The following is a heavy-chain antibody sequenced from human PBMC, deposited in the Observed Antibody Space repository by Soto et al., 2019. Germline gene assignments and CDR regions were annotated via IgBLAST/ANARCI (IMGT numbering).Heavy chain of an antibody. CDR2: IYPGDSDT. V-gene: IGHV5-51*01. CDR3: ARGSREAYCGGDCLNNAFDI. Sequence: GESLKISCKGSGYSFTSYWIGWARQMPGKGLEWMGIIYPGDSDTRYSPSFQGQVTISADKSISTAYLQWSSLKASDTAMYYCARGSREAYCGGDCLNNAFDIWGQGTMVTVSS. CDR1: GYSFTSYW. J-gene: IGHJ3*02. D-gene: IGHD2-21*02.